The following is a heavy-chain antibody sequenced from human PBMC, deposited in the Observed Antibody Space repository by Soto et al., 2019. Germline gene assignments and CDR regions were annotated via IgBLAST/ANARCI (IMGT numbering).Heavy chain of an antibody. V-gene: IGHV4-30-4*01. Sequence: QVHLQESGPGLVKPSQTLSLTCIVSGVSISSGDDYWSWIRQPPGQGLEWIGYIYSSGSTYSNPSLSSRATISADTSKNQFSLKLTSVTAADTAVYYCARGGGYDSWGQGALVTVSS. CDR2: IYSSGST. J-gene: IGHJ4*02. D-gene: IGHD3-22*01. CDR3: ARGGGYDS. CDR1: GVSISSGDDY.